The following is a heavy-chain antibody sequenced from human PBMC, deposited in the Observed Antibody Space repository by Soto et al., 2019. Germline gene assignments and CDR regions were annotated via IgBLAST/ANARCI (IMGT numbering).Heavy chain of an antibody. D-gene: IGHD2-21*01. Sequence: GGSLRLSCAASGFTFSSYWMHWVRQAPGKGLVWVSRINSDGSSTSYADSVKGRFTISRDNAKNTLYLQMNSLRAEDTAVYYCARAARDCGGDCYYHYYYYYMDVWGKGTTVTVSS. J-gene: IGHJ6*03. CDR3: ARAARDCGGDCYYHYYYYYMDV. CDR2: INSDGSST. CDR1: GFTFSSYW. V-gene: IGHV3-74*01.